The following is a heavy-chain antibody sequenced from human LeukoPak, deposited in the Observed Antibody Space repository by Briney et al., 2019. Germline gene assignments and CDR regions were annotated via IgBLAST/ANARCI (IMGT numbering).Heavy chain of an antibody. CDR3: ATDHGRRLLWFGELLYHFGY. CDR2: ISGSGGST. J-gene: IGHJ4*02. D-gene: IGHD3-10*01. Sequence: PGGSLRLSCAASGFTFSSYAMSWVRQAPGKGLEWVSAISGSGGSTYYADSVKGRFTISRDNSKNTLYLQMNSLRAEDTAVYYCATDHGRRLLWFGELLYHFGYWGQGTLVTVSS. CDR1: GFTFSSYA. V-gene: IGHV3-23*01.